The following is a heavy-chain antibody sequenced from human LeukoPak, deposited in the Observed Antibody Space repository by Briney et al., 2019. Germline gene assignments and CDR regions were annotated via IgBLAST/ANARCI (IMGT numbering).Heavy chain of an antibody. CDR1: VYTFTSYD. J-gene: IGHJ4*02. D-gene: IGHD4-17*01. CDR3: ARASTVTTIDY. CDR2: MNPNSGNT. V-gene: IGHV1-8*01. Sequence: ASVKVSCKASVYTFTSYDINWVRQATGQGLEWMGWMNPNSGNTGYAQKFQGRVTMTRNTSISTAYMELSSLRPEDTAVYYCARASTVTTIDYWGQGTLVTVSS.